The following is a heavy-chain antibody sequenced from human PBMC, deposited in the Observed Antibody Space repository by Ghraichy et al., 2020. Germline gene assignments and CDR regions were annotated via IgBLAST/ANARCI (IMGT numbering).Heavy chain of an antibody. CDR3: ARHDPSWYFDL. CDR1: GGSISSYY. J-gene: IGHJ2*01. CDR2: IYYSGSA. Sequence: SQTLSLTCTVSGGSISSYYWSWIRQPPGKGLELIGYIYYSGSANYNPSLKSRVTISVDTSNNQFSLKLSSVTAADTAVYYCARHDPSWYFDLWGRGTLVTVSS. V-gene: IGHV4-59*01.